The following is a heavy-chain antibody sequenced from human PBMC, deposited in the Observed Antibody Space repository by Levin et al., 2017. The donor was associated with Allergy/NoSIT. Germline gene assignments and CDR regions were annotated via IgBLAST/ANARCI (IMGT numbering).Heavy chain of an antibody. CDR1: GYNFAGYW. Sequence: GGSLRLSCKGSGYNFAGYWIGWVRQMPGKGLEWMAIMNPHDSHTTYSPSFQGKVTISADKSITTAYLQWSSLKASDTAMYYCARYRPVYGGNPDFWGQGTLVTVSS. CDR2: MNPHDSHT. D-gene: IGHD4-23*01. V-gene: IGHV5-51*01. CDR3: ARYRPVYGGNPDF. J-gene: IGHJ4*02.